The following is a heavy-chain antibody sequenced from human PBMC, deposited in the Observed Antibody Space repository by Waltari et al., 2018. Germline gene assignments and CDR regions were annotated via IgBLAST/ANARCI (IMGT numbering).Heavy chain of an antibody. CDR2: IYHSGST. V-gene: IGHV4-38-2*01. J-gene: IGHJ6*02. D-gene: IGHD6-13*01. Sequence: QVQLQESGPGLVKPSETLSLTCAVSGYYNSSGSYWGWIRQPAGKGLEWIGSIYHSGSTYYNPSLKRRVTIAVDTSKNQFSLKLSSWTAADTAVYYCARPSAAAGPFPRREDGMDVWGQGTTVTVSS. CDR1: GYYNSSGSY. CDR3: ARPSAAAGPFPRREDGMDV.